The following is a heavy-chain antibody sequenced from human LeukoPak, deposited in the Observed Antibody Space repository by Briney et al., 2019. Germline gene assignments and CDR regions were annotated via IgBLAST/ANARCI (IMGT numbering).Heavy chain of an antibody. Sequence: GGSXXLSCAAAGFTFSSYSMNWVRQAAGKGGEWGSYISSSSSTIYYADSVKGGFTISRENAKKSLYLKMNSQRGEDTAVYYCARDRQTIGHAQYHDSSGYLGYWGQGTLVTVSS. CDR2: ISSSSSTI. D-gene: IGHD3-22*01. V-gene: IGHV3-48*01. J-gene: IGHJ4*02. CDR1: GFTFSSYS. CDR3: ARDRQTIGHAQYHDSSGYLGY.